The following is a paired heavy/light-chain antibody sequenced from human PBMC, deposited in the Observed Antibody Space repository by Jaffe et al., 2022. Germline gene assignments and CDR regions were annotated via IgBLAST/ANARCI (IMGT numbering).Light chain of an antibody. CDR1: SSDIGNNY. CDR2: DNN. V-gene: IGLV1-51*01. Sequence: QSVLTQPPSVSAAPGQKVTISCSGSSSDIGNNYVSWYQHHPGTAPKVLIYDNNKRPSGIPDRFSGSKSGTSATLDITGLQTGDEADYYCATWDSGLSSNWMFGGGTKLSVL. J-gene: IGLJ3*02. CDR3: ATWDSGLSSNWM.
Heavy chain of an antibody. CDR1: GFTFNYFG. CDR3: ARGGLYCSGGSCHWYLDV. J-gene: IGHJ2*01. Sequence: EVQLVESGGGLVKPGGSLRLSCAASGFTFNYFGMNWVRQAPGEGLEWVSSIRNTGTYYGHSVKGRFTISRDDANDSLYLQMNSLRAEDTAVYYCARGGLYCSGGSCHWYLDVWGRGTLVTVSS. CDR2: IRNTGT. D-gene: IGHD2-15*01. V-gene: IGHV3-21*02.